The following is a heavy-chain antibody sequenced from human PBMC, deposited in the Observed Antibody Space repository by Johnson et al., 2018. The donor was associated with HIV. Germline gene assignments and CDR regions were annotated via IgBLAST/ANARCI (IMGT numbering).Heavy chain of an antibody. V-gene: IGHV3-7*01. J-gene: IGHJ3*02. CDR2: IKQDGSEK. Sequence: VQLVESGGGVVQPGRSLRLSCAASGFTFSDAWMSWVRQAPGKGLEWVANIKQDGSEKYYVDSVKGRFTISRDNAKNTLYLQMNSLRAEDTAVYYCARTRHYYEAFDIWGQGTMVTVSS. CDR1: GFTFSDAW. CDR3: ARTRHYYEAFDI. D-gene: IGHD3-10*01.